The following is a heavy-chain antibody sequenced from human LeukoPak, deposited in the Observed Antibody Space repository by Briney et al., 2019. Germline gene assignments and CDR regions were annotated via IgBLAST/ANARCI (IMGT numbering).Heavy chain of an antibody. CDR3: ARDLSVAVAGMGDWFDP. CDR1: GYTFTGYY. CDR2: INPNSGGT. J-gene: IGHJ5*02. Sequence: GASVKVSCKASGYTFTGYYMHWVRQAPGQGLEWMGWINPNSGGTNYAQRFQGWVTMTRDTSISTAYMELSRLRSDDTAVYYCARDLSVAVAGMGDWFDPWGQGTLVTVSS. V-gene: IGHV1-2*04. D-gene: IGHD6-19*01.